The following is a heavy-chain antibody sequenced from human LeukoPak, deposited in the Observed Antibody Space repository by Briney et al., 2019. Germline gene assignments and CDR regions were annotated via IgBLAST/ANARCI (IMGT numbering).Heavy chain of an antibody. J-gene: IGHJ4*02. CDR2: IYSGGST. Sequence: PGGSLRLSCAASGFTFSSYAMNWVRQAPRKGLEWVSVIYSGGSTYSADSVKGRFTISRHNSKNTLYLQMNSLRAEDTAVYYCAMSSSAYYFDYWGQGTLVTVSS. CDR3: AMSSSAYYFDY. D-gene: IGHD6-6*01. CDR1: GFTFSSYA. V-gene: IGHV3-53*04.